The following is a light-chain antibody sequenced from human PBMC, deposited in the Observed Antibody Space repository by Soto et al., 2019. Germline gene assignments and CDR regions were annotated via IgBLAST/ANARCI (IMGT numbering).Light chain of an antibody. CDR1: QSVLYSSNNKNY. V-gene: IGKV4-1*01. CDR2: WAS. J-gene: IGKJ2*01. Sequence: DIVMTQSPDSLAVSLGERATINCKSSQSVLYSSNNKNYLAWYQQRPGQPPKLLIYWASTRESVVPDRFSGSGSGTDFTLTITSLQAEDVAVYYGQQYESTPPTFGQGTKLEIK. CDR3: QQYESTPPT.